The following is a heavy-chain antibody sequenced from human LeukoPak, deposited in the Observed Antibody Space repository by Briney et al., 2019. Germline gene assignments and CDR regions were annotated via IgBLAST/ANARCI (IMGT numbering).Heavy chain of an antibody. D-gene: IGHD3-16*01. J-gene: IGHJ6*02. CDR2: ISGSGGST. Sequence: GGSLRLSCAASGFTFSSYAMSWVRQAPGKGLEWVSAISGSGGSTYYADSVKGRFTISRDNSKNTLYPQMNSLRAEDTAVYYCAKAVVPRGGYYYGMDVWGQGTTVTVSS. V-gene: IGHV3-23*01. CDR3: AKAVVPRGGYYYGMDV. CDR1: GFTFSSYA.